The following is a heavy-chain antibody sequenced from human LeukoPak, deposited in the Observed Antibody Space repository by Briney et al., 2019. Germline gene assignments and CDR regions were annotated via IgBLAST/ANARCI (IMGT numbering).Heavy chain of an antibody. Sequence: PSETLSLTCTVSGGSISSSGSYWSWIRQPPGKGLEWIGEINHSGSTNYNPSLKSRVTISVDTSKNQFSLKLSSVTAADTAVYYCARGWRGIAVAGTGIGWFDPWGQGTLVTVSS. CDR3: ARGWRGIAVAGTGIGWFDP. J-gene: IGHJ5*02. V-gene: IGHV4-39*07. D-gene: IGHD6-19*01. CDR2: INHSGST. CDR1: GGSISSSGSY.